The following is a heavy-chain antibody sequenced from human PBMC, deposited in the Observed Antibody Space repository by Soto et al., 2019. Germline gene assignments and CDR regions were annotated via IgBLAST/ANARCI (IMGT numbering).Heavy chain of an antibody. CDR1: GGSISSYY. CDR2: IYYSGST. D-gene: IGHD3-3*01. CDR3: ARGWRITIFGVVGWFDP. V-gene: IGHV4-59*01. Sequence: SETLSLTWTVSGGSISSYYWSWIRQPPGKGLEWIGYIYYSGSTNYNPSLKSRVTISVDTSKNQFSLKLSSVTAADTAVYYCARGWRITIFGVVGWFDPWGQGTLVTVSS. J-gene: IGHJ5*02.